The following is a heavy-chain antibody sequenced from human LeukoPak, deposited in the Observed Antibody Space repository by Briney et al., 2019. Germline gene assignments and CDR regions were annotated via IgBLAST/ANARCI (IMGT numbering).Heavy chain of an antibody. D-gene: IGHD2-15*01. CDR1: GGSISSYY. CDR2: IYYSGST. J-gene: IGHJ4*02. CDR3: ARGAADPFDY. Sequence: SKTLSLTCTVSGGSISSYYWSWIRQPPGKGLEWIGYIYYSGSTNYNPSLKSRVTISVDTSKNQFSLKLSSVTAADTAVYYCARGAADPFDYWGQGTLVTVSS. V-gene: IGHV4-59*01.